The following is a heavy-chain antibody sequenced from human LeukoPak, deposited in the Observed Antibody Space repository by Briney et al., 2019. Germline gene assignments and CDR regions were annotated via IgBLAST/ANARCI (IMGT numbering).Heavy chain of an antibody. Sequence: PGGSLRLSCAASGFIFSNAWMTWVRQAPGKGLEWVGRIKSKTDGGTTDYAAPVKGRFAISRDDSTNTLYLQMNSLKTEDTAVYYCATGPGYFGSRQWGQGALVTVSS. J-gene: IGHJ4*02. CDR1: GFIFSNAW. CDR2: IKSKTDGGTT. D-gene: IGHD3-10*01. V-gene: IGHV3-15*01. CDR3: ATGPGYFGSRQ.